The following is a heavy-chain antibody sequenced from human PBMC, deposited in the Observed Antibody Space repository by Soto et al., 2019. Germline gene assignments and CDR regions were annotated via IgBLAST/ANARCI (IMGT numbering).Heavy chain of an antibody. D-gene: IGHD2-15*01. V-gene: IGHV1-2*02. Sequence: ASVKVSCKASGYTFTGYYMHWVRQAPGQGLEWMGWINPNSGGTNYAQKFQGRVTMTRDTSISTTYMELSRLRSDDTAVYYCARGVVVVAVMKRPNNASFDYWGQGTLVTVSS. CDR2: INPNSGGT. J-gene: IGHJ4*02. CDR3: ARGVVVVAVMKRPNNASFDY. CDR1: GYTFTGYY.